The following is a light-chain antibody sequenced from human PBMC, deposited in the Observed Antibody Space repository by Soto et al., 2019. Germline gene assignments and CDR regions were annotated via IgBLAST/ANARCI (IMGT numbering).Light chain of an antibody. J-gene: IGLJ1*01. CDR2: SND. V-gene: IGLV1-44*01. CDR3: FSFTTTSTHV. CDR1: SSNIGGNT. Sequence: QSVLTQPPSASGTPGQRVTISCYGSSSNIGGNTVNWYQQLPGAAPKLLLYSNDQRPSGVPDRFSGSKSGTSASLAISGLQVEDEAEYFCFSFTTTSTHVFGTGTKVTVL.